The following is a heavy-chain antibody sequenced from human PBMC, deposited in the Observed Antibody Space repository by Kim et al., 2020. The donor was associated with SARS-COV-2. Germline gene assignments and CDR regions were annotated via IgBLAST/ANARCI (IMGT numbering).Heavy chain of an antibody. CDR1: GGSISSGGYY. V-gene: IGHV4-31*03. CDR3: ASTPIVATIFRIRPSPTYFDY. Sequence: SETLSLTCTVSGGSISSGGYYWSWIRQHPGKGLEWIGYIYYSGSTYYNPSLKSRVTISVDTSKNQFSLKLSSVTAADTAVYYCASTPIVATIFRIRPSPTYFDYWGQGTLVTVSS. D-gene: IGHD5-12*01. CDR2: IYYSGST. J-gene: IGHJ4*02.